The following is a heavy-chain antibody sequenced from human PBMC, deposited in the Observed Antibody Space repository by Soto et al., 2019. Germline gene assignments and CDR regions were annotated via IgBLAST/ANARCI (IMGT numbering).Heavy chain of an antibody. CDR2: ISYSGST. CDR1: GGSISSGGYY. J-gene: IGHJ4*01. CDR3: ARGVLH. Sequence: QVQLQESGPGLVQPSQTLSLTCTVSGGSISSGGYYWSWIRQQPGTGLEWIGHISYSGSTYYNTSLKSRVTISVDTSRNQFYLIVNSVTAADTAVYYCARGVLHWGQGTLVTASS. V-gene: IGHV4-31*03.